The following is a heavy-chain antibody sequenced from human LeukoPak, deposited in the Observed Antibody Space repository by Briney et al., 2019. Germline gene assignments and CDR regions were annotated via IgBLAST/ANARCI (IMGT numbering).Heavy chain of an antibody. V-gene: IGHV3-66*01. Sequence: PGGSLRLSCAASGFTVSSNYMSWVRQAPGKGLEWVSVIYSGGSTYYADSVKGRFTISRDNAKDTLYLQMNSLRAEDTAVYYCAKMNSNYCDYWGQGTLVTVSS. J-gene: IGHJ4*02. D-gene: IGHD4-11*01. CDR3: AKMNSNYCDY. CDR1: GFTVSSNY. CDR2: IYSGGST.